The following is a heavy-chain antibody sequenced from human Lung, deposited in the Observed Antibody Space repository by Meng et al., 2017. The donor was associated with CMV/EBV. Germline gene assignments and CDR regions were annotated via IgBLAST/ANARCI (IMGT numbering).Heavy chain of an antibody. CDR1: GFTFSSYW. Sequence: GGSLRLXXAASGFTFSSYWMSWVRQAPGKGLEWVANIKQDGSEKYYVDSVKGRFTISRDNAKNSLYLQMNSLRAEDTAVYYCARDRFEDYDFWSGYSLTDYYGMDVWGREXTVTVSS. CDR3: ARDRFEDYDFWSGYSLTDYYGMDV. V-gene: IGHV3-7*01. CDR2: IKQDGSEK. J-gene: IGHJ6*02. D-gene: IGHD3-3*01.